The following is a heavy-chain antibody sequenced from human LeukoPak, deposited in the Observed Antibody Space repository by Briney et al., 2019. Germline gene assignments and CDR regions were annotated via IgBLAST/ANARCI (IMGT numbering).Heavy chain of an antibody. V-gene: IGHV1-2*02. J-gene: IGHJ6*03. CDR1: GYTFTGYY. Sequence: ASVKVSCKASGYTFTGYYMHWVRQAPGQGLEWMGWINPNSGGTNYAQKFQGRVTMTRDTSISTAYMELSRLRSDDTAVYYCARDGLLYSSSLRPTRNYYYMDVWGKGTTVTVSS. D-gene: IGHD6-6*01. CDR3: ARDGLLYSSSLRPTRNYYYMDV. CDR2: INPNSGGT.